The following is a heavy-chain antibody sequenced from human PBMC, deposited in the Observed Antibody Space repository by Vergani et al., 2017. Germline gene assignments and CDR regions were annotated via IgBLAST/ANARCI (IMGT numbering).Heavy chain of an antibody. CDR2: IKHSGST. V-gene: IGHV4-34*01. CDR3: AGYYYDSNPYYYYMDV. Sequence: QVQLQQWGAGLLKPSETLSLTCAVYGGSFSGYYWSWIRQPPGKGLEWIGEIKHSGSTNYNPSLKSRVTISVDTSKNQFSLKLSSVTAADTAVYYCAGYYYDSNPYYYYMDVWGKGTTVTVSS. CDR1: GGSFSGYY. J-gene: IGHJ6*03. D-gene: IGHD3-22*01.